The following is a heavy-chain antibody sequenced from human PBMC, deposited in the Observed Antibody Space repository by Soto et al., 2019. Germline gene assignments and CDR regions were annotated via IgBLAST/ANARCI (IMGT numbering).Heavy chain of an antibody. CDR3: ARTGGYYYYYYGMNV. V-gene: IGHV4-59*01. J-gene: IGHJ6*02. D-gene: IGHD3-10*01. Sequence: SETLSLTCTVSGGSISSYYWSWIRQPPGKGLEWIGYIYYSGSTNYNPSLKSRVTISVDTSKNQFSLKLSSVTAADTAVYYCARTGGYYYYYYGMNVWGQGTTVTVSS. CDR1: GGSISSYY. CDR2: IYYSGST.